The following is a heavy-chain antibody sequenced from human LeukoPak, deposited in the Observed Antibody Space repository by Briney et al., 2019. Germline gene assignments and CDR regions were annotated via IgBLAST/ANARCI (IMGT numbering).Heavy chain of an antibody. CDR1: GFTFSTFA. CDR3: TKSTDYWYYGMDV. Sequence: GGSLRLSCVASGFTFSTFAVYWLRQAPGKGLEWVSAIGANVGSTSYADSVRGRFTISRDNSRNTLYLQMSSLRTDDTATYYCTKSTDYWYYGMDVWGQGTTVTVSS. CDR2: IGANVGST. D-gene: IGHD2-8*02. J-gene: IGHJ6*02. V-gene: IGHV3-23*01.